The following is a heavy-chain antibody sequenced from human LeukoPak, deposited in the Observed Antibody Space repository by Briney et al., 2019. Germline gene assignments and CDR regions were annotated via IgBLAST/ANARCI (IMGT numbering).Heavy chain of an antibody. CDR1: GYTFTSYG. D-gene: IGHD4-17*01. Sequence: GASVKVSCKASGYTFTSYGISWVRQAPGQGLEWMGWINPNSGDTNYAQKFQGTVTMTRDTSISTAYMELSRMRSDDTAVYYCAREFNYGDLRDFWGQGTLVTVSS. J-gene: IGHJ4*02. CDR3: AREFNYGDLRDF. CDR2: INPNSGDT. V-gene: IGHV1-2*02.